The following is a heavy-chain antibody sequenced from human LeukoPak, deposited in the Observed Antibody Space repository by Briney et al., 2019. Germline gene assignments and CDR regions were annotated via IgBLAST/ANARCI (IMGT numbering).Heavy chain of an antibody. CDR2: TYYRSKWYN. CDR3: ARENWNDGVRDY. CDR1: GDSVSSNSAA. Sequence: SQTLSLTCAISGDSVSSNSAAWNWLRQSPSRGLEWLGRTYYRSKWYNDYAVSVKSRITINPDTSKNQFSLQLNSVTLEDTAVYYCARENWNDGVRDYWGQGTLVTVSS. V-gene: IGHV6-1*01. D-gene: IGHD1-1*01. J-gene: IGHJ4*02.